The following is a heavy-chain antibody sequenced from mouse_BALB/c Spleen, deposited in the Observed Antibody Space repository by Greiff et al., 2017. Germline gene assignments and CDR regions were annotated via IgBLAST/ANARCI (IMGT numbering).Heavy chain of an antibody. CDR1: GFNIKDTY. V-gene: IGHV14-3*02. CDR2: IDPANGNT. Sequence: DVQLQESGAELVKPGASVKLSCTASGFNIKDTYMHWVKQRPEQGLEWIGRIDPANGNTKYDPKFQGKATITADTSSNTAYLQLSILTSEDTAVYYCASAPATAFAYWGQGTLVTVSA. D-gene: IGHD1-2*01. CDR3: ASAPATAFAY. J-gene: IGHJ3*01.